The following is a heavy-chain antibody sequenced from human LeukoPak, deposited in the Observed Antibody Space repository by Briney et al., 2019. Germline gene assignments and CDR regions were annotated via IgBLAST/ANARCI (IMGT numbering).Heavy chain of an antibody. Sequence: SETLSLTCTVSGGSISSSSYSWGWIRQPPGKGLEWIGSIYYSGSTYYNPSLKSRVTISVDTSKNQFSLKLSSVTAADTAVYYCARHGPYYDFWSGYYANWFDPWGQGTLVTVSS. J-gene: IGHJ5*02. CDR3: ARHGPYYDFWSGYYANWFDP. V-gene: IGHV4-39*01. CDR1: GGSISSSSYS. D-gene: IGHD3-3*01. CDR2: IYYSGST.